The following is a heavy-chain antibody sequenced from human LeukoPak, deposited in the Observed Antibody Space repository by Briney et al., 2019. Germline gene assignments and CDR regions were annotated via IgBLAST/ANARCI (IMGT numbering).Heavy chain of an antibody. CDR2: ISYDGSDK. CDR3: ARGKVVTTIRAASY. V-gene: IGHV3-30*04. Sequence: GGSLRLSCAASGFAFSRYAMHWVRQAPGKGLEWVAVISYDGSDKYYADSVKGRFTISRDSAKNTLYLEMNSLRAEDTAVYYCARGKVVTTIRAASYWGRGTLVTVSS. D-gene: IGHD2-21*02. J-gene: IGHJ4*02. CDR1: GFAFSRYA.